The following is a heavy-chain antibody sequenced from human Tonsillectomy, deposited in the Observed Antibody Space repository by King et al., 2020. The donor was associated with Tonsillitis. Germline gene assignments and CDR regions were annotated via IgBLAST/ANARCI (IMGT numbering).Heavy chain of an antibody. CDR1: GDSISNYY. CDR2: VSYSGST. CDR3: ARDRSPATRWGRGGYHYYYGVDV. V-gene: IGHV4-59*01. J-gene: IGHJ6*02. Sequence: QLQESGPGLVKPSETLSLTCSVSGDSISNYYWSWIRQPPGKGLEWIGHVSYSGSTNYNPSLKSRVIISVDTSKNKFSLKLNSVTAADTAVYYCARDRSPATRWGRGGYHYYYGVDVWGQGTTVTVSS. D-gene: IGHD7-27*01.